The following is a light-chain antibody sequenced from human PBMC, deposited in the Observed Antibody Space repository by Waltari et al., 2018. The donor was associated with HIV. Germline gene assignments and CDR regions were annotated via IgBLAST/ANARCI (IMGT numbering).Light chain of an antibody. J-gene: IGKJ4*01. CDR3: KQYHAAPLS. CDR2: WAS. Sequence: DIVLSQSPDSLAVSLGESATLYCKSRQSLLSNHKNFLAWYQQKPGQPPKSLISWASIRESGVPDRFSGSGSGTDFTLTISNLQAEDVAVYYCKQYHAAPLSFGGGTKVGVK. V-gene: IGKV4-1*01. CDR1: QSLLSNHKNF.